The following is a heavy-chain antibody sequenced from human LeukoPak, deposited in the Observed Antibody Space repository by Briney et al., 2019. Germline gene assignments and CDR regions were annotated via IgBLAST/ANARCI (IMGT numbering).Heavy chain of an antibody. D-gene: IGHD4-17*01. CDR2: ISNYDDAI. CDR1: GSTFSSFE. Sequence: PGGSLRLSCATSGSTFSSFEMNWVRQAPGKGLEWVSYISNYDDAIFYADSVKGRFTISRDNAKNSLYLQMNSLRAEDTAVYYCAREDYGDEGDYWGQGTLVTVSS. J-gene: IGHJ4*02. CDR3: AREDYGDEGDY. V-gene: IGHV3-48*03.